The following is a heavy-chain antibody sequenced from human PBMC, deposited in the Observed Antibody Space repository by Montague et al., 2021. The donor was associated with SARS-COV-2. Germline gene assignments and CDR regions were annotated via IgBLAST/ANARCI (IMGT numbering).Heavy chain of an antibody. Sequence: SETLSLTCTVSGRSIISTSSYWGWIRQPPGGGLEWIGSVYYSGXTXYXXXXKXRVTISVDTSKNQFSLKLSSVTAADTAVYYCAREGGWLSRGSYYFNYWGQGTLVTVSS. CDR2: VYYSGXT. CDR1: GRSIISTSSY. J-gene: IGHJ4*02. V-gene: IGHV4-39*07. D-gene: IGHD3-22*01. CDR3: AREGGWLSRGSYYFNY.